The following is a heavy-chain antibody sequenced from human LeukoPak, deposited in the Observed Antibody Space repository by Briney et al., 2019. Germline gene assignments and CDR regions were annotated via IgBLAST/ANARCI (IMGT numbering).Heavy chain of an antibody. CDR3: ARYDWNYGFDY. D-gene: IGHD1-7*01. J-gene: IGHJ4*02. V-gene: IGHV3-21*01. CDR2: ISSSSSYI. CDR1: GFTFSSYS. Sequence: GGSLRLSCAASGFTFSSYSMNWVRQAPGKGLEWVSSISSSSSYIYYADSVKGRFTISRDNAKNSLYLQMDSLRAEDTAVYYCARYDWNYGFDYWGQGTLVTVSS.